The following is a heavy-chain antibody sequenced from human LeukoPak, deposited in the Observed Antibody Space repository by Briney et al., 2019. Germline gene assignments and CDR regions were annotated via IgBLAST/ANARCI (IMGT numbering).Heavy chain of an antibody. J-gene: IGHJ3*02. CDR3: ARFQYCSSTSCYFLHAFDI. CDR2: ISAYNGNT. D-gene: IGHD2-2*01. Sequence: GASVKVSCKASGYTFTSYGISWVRQAPGQGLEWMGWISAYNGNTNYAQKLRGRVTMTTDTSTSTAYMELRSLRSDDTAVYYCARFQYCSSTSCYFLHAFDIWGQGTMVTVSS. CDR1: GYTFTSYG. V-gene: IGHV1-18*01.